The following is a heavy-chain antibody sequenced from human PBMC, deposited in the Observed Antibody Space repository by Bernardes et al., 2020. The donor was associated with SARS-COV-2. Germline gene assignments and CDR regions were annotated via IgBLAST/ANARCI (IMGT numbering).Heavy chain of an antibody. V-gene: IGHV3-48*04. Sequence: GGSLRLSCAASGFTFSSYSMNWVRQAPGKGLEWVSYISSSSSTIYYADSVKGRFTISRDNAKNSLYLQMNSLRAEDTAVYYCARGYDFWSGYSWGQGTLVTVSS. CDR3: ARGYDFWSGYS. CDR1: GFTFSSYS. CDR2: ISSSSSTI. D-gene: IGHD3-3*01. J-gene: IGHJ5*02.